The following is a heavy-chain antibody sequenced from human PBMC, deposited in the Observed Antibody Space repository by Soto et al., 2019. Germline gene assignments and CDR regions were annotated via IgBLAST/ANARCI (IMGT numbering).Heavy chain of an antibody. CDR1: EFTFSNYA. D-gene: IGHD3-9*01. V-gene: IGHV3-30-3*01. J-gene: IGHJ6*02. CDR3: ARYLSHLTGGRCFSPNGLDV. Sequence: QVQLVESGGGVVQPERSLRLSCAASEFTFSNYAMHWVRQAPDKGLEWVAIISYDGNNKFYADSVRGRFTIFRDNSKNTLFLEMNSLRAEDTTRYFCARYLSHLTGGRCFSPNGLDVWGQGTTVTVSS. CDR2: ISYDGNNK.